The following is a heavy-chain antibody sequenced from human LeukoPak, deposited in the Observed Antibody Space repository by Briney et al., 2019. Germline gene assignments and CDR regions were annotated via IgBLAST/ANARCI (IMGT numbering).Heavy chain of an antibody. CDR3: ARHKDSGDYPLDY. D-gene: IGHD2-21*01. J-gene: IGHJ4*02. CDR2: IYYSGNT. V-gene: IGHV4-59*02. CDR1: GGSVSGYY. Sequence: SETLSLTCTVSGGSVSGYYGSWLRQPPGKGLEWGGYIYYSGNTNYNPSLKSRLIMSLDTSKNHFSLKLNSVTAADTAVYYCARHKDSGDYPLDYWGQGILVSVSS.